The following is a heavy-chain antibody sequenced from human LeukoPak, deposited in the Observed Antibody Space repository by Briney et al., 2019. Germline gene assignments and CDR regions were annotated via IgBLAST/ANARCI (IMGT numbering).Heavy chain of an antibody. CDR1: GFTFSDYN. CDR3: ARVSTAVSLAIDY. J-gene: IGHJ4*02. V-gene: IGHV3-21*06. Sequence: GGSLRLSCAASGFTFSDYNMNWVRQAPGKGLEWVSVISSSSTYIYYADSVKGRFTISRDNTKNSLYLQMNSLRAEDTAVYYCARVSTAVSLAIDYWGQGTLVTVST. CDR2: ISSSSTYI. D-gene: IGHD6-13*01.